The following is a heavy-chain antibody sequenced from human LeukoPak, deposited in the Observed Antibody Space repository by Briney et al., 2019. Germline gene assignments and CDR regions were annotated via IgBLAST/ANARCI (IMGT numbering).Heavy chain of an antibody. CDR1: GFAFSTYP. D-gene: IGHD5-18*01. J-gene: IGHJ4*02. V-gene: IGHV3-30-3*01. Sequence: GGSLRLSCAASGFAFSTYPMHWVRQPPGKGLEWVADTSYDGSNKYFADFVKGVFFMFRANSSNILYLEMNSTRADDTACYYCARGMRGMDTEMVATLFDYWGQGTLVSVSS. CDR3: ARGMRGMDTEMVATLFDY. CDR2: TSYDGSNK.